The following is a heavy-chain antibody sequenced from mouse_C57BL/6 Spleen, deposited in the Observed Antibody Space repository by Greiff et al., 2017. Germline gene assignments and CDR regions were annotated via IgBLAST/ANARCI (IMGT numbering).Heavy chain of an antibody. J-gene: IGHJ1*03. D-gene: IGHD6-1*01. V-gene: IGHV3-6*01. CDR1: GYSITSGYY. Sequence: EVKLMESGPGLVKPSQSLSLTCSVTGYSITSGYYWNWIRQFPGNKLEWMCYISDDGSNNYNPSLKNRISITRDTSKNQFFLKLNSVTTEDTATYYCARDTRLCHWYFYVRGTGPTVTVSS. CDR3: ARDTRLCHWYFYV. CDR2: ISDDGSN.